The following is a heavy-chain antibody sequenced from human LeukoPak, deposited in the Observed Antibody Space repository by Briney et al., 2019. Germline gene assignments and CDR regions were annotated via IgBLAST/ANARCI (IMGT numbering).Heavy chain of an antibody. J-gene: IGHJ6*02. CDR2: IIPIFGTA. CDR1: GGTFSSYA. V-gene: IGHV1-69*13. CDR3: ASSLLTGYRKYYYGMDV. D-gene: IGHD3-9*01. Sequence: SVKVSCKASGGTFSSYAISWVRQAPGQGLEWMGGIIPIFGTANYAQKFQGRVTITADESMSTAYMELSSLRSEDTAVYYCASSLLTGYRKYYYGMDVWGQGTTVTVSS.